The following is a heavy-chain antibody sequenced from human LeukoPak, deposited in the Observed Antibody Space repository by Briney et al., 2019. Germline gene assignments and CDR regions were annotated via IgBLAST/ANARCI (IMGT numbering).Heavy chain of an antibody. CDR3: ARGPGGRRGYHPLEDYYYYYYMDV. D-gene: IGHD3-22*01. V-gene: IGHV3-30*04. Sequence: GRSLRLSCAASGFTFSSYAMHWVRQAPGKGLEWVAVISYDGSNKYYADSVKGRFTISRDNSKNTLYLQMNSLRAEDTAVYYCARGPGGRRGYHPLEDYYYYYYMDVWAKETRVTVSS. CDR1: GFTFSSYA. CDR2: ISYDGSNK. J-gene: IGHJ6*03.